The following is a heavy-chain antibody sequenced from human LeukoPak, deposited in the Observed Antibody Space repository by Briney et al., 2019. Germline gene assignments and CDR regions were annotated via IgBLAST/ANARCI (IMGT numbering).Heavy chain of an antibody. J-gene: IGHJ5*02. V-gene: IGHV4-39*07. D-gene: IGHD1-26*01. Sequence: SETLSLTCTVSGGSISSSSYYWGWIRQPPGKGLEWIGGIYYSGSTYYNPSLKSRVTISVDTSKNQFSLKLSSVTAADTAVYYCARSTGEWFDPWGQGTLVTVSS. CDR3: ARSTGEWFDP. CDR2: IYYSGST. CDR1: GGSISSSSYY.